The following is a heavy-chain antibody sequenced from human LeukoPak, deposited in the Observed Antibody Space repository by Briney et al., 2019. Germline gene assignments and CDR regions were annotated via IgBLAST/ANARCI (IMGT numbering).Heavy chain of an antibody. J-gene: IGHJ6*03. Sequence: GGSLRLSCAASGFTFSSYAMSWVRQAPGKGLEWVSAISGSGGSTYYADSVKGRFTISRDNSKNTLYLQMNSLRAEDTAVYYCAKVGLGPAAAGTDYYYYMDVWGKGTTVTVSS. CDR1: GFTFSSYA. CDR3: AKVGLGPAAAGTDYYYYMDV. CDR2: ISGSGGST. D-gene: IGHD6-13*01. V-gene: IGHV3-23*01.